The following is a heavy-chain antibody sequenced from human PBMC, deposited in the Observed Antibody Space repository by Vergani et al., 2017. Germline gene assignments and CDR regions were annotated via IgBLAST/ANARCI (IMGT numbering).Heavy chain of an antibody. CDR1: GFTFSSYG. D-gene: IGHD2-21*01. J-gene: IGHJ4*02. CDR2: IRYDGSNK. CDR3: AKEERWLWHFDY. V-gene: IGHV3-30*02. Sequence: QVQLVESGGGVVQPGGSLRLSCAASGFTFSSYGMHWVRQAPGKGLEWVAFIRYDGSNKYYADSVKGRFTISRDNSKNTLYLQMNSLRAEDTAVYYCAKEERWLWHFDYWGQGTLVTVSS.